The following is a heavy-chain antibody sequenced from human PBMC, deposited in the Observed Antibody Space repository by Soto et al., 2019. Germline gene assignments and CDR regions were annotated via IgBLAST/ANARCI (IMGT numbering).Heavy chain of an antibody. CDR1: GGSFSGYY. V-gene: IGHV4-34*01. CDR3: ARVIAVAGTPNYYGMDV. J-gene: IGHJ6*02. D-gene: IGHD6-19*01. Sequence: SETLSLTCAVYGGSFSGYYWSWIRQPPGKGLEWIGEINHSGSTNYNPSLKSQVTISVDTSKNQFSLKLGSVTAAETAVYYCARVIAVAGTPNYYGMDVWGQGTTVTVSS. CDR2: INHSGST.